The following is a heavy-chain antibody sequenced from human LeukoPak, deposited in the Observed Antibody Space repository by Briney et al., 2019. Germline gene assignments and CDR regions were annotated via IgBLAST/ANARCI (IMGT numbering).Heavy chain of an antibody. Sequence: ASVKVSCKASGGTFSSYAISWVRQAPGQGLEWMGGIIPIFGTANYAQKFQGRVTITTDESTSTAYMELSSLRSEDTAVYYCARGFGDTIFGVVTHGRFDPWGQGTLVTVSS. D-gene: IGHD3-3*01. CDR1: GGTFSSYA. V-gene: IGHV1-69*05. CDR3: ARGFGDTIFGVVTHGRFDP. J-gene: IGHJ5*02. CDR2: IIPIFGTA.